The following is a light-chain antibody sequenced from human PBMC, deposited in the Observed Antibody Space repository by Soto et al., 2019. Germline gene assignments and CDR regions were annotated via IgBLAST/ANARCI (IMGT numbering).Light chain of an antibody. CDR3: QVWDSSSNHAV. CDR1: NIGSKG. Sequence: SSELTQPPSVSVAPGQTASITCGGNNIGSKGAHWHQQKPGQAPVLVVYDDRDRPSGIPERFSGSNSGNTATLTISRVEAGDEADYYCQVWDSSSNHAVFGGGTKLTVL. V-gene: IGLV3-21*02. J-gene: IGLJ2*01. CDR2: DDR.